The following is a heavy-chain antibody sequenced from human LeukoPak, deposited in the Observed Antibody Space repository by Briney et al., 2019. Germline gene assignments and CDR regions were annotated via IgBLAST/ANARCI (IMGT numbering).Heavy chain of an antibody. D-gene: IGHD2-15*01. Sequence: ASVEVSCKASGGTLSSYAISWVRQAPGQGLEWMGGIVPIFGTANYAQKFQGRVTITTDESTSTAYMELSSLRSEDTAVYYCAREIFNYYYYYMDVWGKGTTVTVSS. CDR3: AREIFNYYYYYMDV. CDR2: IVPIFGTA. J-gene: IGHJ6*03. CDR1: GGTLSSYA. V-gene: IGHV1-69*05.